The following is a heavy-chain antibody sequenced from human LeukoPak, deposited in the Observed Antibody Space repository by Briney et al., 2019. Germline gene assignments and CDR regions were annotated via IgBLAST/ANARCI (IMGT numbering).Heavy chain of an antibody. D-gene: IGHD3-10*01. Sequence: GGSLRLSCAASAFTFRTYAMTRVRHAPGKGLEWVSAIGPSGRSTYYADSVRGRFTISRNNSKNTLYLQMNSLRAEDTAIYYCAEDAMLRGATYDYWGQGTLVTVSS. CDR2: IGPSGRST. CDR1: AFTFRTYA. V-gene: IGHV3-23*01. J-gene: IGHJ4*02. CDR3: AEDAMLRGATYDY.